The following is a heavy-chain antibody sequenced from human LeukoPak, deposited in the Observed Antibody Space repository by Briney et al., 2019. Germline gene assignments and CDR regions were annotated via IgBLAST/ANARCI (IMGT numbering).Heavy chain of an antibody. V-gene: IGHV3-23*01. D-gene: IGHD6-19*01. Sequence: GGSLRLSCAASGFTFSSYEMNWVRQAPGKGLEWVSAISGSGGSTYYADSVKGRFTISRDNSKNTLYLQMNSLRAEDTAVYYCAKDWASSGFPNWFDPWGQGTLVTVSS. CDR2: ISGSGGST. CDR1: GFTFSSYE. J-gene: IGHJ5*02. CDR3: AKDWASSGFPNWFDP.